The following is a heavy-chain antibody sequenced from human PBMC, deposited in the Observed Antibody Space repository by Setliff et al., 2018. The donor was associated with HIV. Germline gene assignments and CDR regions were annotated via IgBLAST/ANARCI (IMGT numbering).Heavy chain of an antibody. CDR2: IYWDDDK. CDR1: GFSLSATSMG. J-gene: IGHJ4*02. V-gene: IGHV2-5*02. Sequence: SGPTLVNPTQTLTLTCTFSGFSLSATSMGVGWVRQPPGKDLEWLALIYWDDDKRNSPSLESRLTITKDTSKNQVVLTMTNMDSVDTATYYCTQRRRDGFIPYWGQGTRVTVSS. CDR3: TQRRRDGFIPY. D-gene: IGHD2-21*01.